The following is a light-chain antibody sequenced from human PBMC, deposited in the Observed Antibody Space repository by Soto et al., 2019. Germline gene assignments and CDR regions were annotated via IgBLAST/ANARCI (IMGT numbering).Light chain of an antibody. CDR1: KLGDKS. Sequence: SYELTQPPSVSVSPGQTASITCSGDKLGDKSACWYQQKPGQSPVLVIYQDSKRPSGIPERFSGSNSGNTATLTISGTQAMDEADYYCQAWDSSTTVVVGGGTKLTVL. CDR2: QDS. CDR3: QAWDSSTTVV. J-gene: IGLJ2*01. V-gene: IGLV3-1*01.